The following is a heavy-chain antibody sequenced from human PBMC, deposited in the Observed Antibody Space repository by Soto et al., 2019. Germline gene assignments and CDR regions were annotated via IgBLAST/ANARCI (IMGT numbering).Heavy chain of an antibody. CDR1: GGTFSSYA. CDR2: IIPLFGTA. Sequence: QVQLVQSGAEVKKPGSSVKVSCKASGGTFSSYAISWVRQAPGQGLEWMGGIIPLFGTANYAQKFQGRVTITADESTSTAYMALSSLRSEDSAVYYCARDGSGTYYYYYGMSVWGQGTTVTVSS. J-gene: IGHJ6*02. V-gene: IGHV1-69*01. D-gene: IGHD1-1*01. CDR3: ARDGSGTYYYYYGMSV.